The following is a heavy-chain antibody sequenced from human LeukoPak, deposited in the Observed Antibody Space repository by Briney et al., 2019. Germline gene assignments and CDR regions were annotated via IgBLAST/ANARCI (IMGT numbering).Heavy chain of an antibody. CDR2: INPNSGAT. V-gene: IGHV1-2*02. J-gene: IGHJ4*02. Sequence: ASVKVSCKAAGYTLTDYYLHWVRQAPGQGLEWMGWINPNSGATNYAQKFQGRVTMTRDTSINTAYVWLSRLTSDDTAIYFCARVLSDWGQGTLVTVSS. CDR3: ARVLSD. CDR1: GYTLTDYY.